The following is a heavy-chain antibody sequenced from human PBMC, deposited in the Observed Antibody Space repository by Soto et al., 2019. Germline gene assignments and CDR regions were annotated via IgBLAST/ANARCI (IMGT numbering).Heavy chain of an antibody. CDR3: ARHSRTAGDRKLPKYYYYGMDV. J-gene: IGHJ6*02. Sequence: PGESLKISCQGSGYTFPIYWIAWVRQMPGKGLEWMGIIYPGDSDTRYSPSFQGQVTISADKSISTAYLQWSSLKASDTAMYYCARHSRTAGDRKLPKYYYYGMDVWGQGTTVTVSS. CDR2: IYPGDSDT. CDR1: GYTFPIYW. V-gene: IGHV5-51*01. D-gene: IGHD1-1*01.